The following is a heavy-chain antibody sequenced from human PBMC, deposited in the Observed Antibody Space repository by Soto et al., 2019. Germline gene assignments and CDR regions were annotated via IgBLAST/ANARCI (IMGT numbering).Heavy chain of an antibody. CDR1: GFTFSSYA. CDR3: AKGIGTSTGAIDL. D-gene: IGHD2-8*02. J-gene: IGHJ3*01. V-gene: IGHV3-23*01. CDR2: VSNSGGST. Sequence: EVQLLESGGGLVQPGGSLRLSCAASGFTFSSYAMSWVRQAPGKGLEWVSTVSNSGGSTYYADSVKGRFTISRDNSKNTLYLQLNSLRAEDTAVYYCAKGIGTSTGAIDLWGQGTMVTVSS.